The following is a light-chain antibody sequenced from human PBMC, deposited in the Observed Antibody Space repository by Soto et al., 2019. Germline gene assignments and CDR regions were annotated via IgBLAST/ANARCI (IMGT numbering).Light chain of an antibody. CDR2: GDS. J-gene: IGKJ2*03. Sequence: EILMTQSPSSESASVGDKVIIICRASQFIHTFLAWYQQISEEGPNLLISGDSTLEREVPSRVSGTGSPTYSSLTLDGLQPEYFDTYYCQLPNSFPRSFG. V-gene: IGKV1-12*01. CDR1: QFIHTF. CDR3: QLPNSFPRS.